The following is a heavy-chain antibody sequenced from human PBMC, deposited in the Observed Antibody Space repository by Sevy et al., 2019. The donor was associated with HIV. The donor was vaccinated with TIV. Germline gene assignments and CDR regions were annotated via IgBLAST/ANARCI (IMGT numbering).Heavy chain of an antibody. CDR3: AGENAWGRGYS. Sequence: SETLSLTCTVSGGSITSPYWNWIRQPPGKGLEWIANIYYNDHINYNPSLKSRVTLSLDTSKNQFSLRLSSVTAADTAMYYCAGENAWGRGYSWGQGTLVTVSS. V-gene: IGHV4-59*08. CDR1: GGSITSPY. CDR2: IYYNDHI. J-gene: IGHJ4*02. D-gene: IGHD1-26*01.